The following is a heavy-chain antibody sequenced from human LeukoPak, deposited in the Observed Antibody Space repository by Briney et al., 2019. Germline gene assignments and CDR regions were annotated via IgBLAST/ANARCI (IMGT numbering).Heavy chain of an antibody. J-gene: IGHJ4*02. D-gene: IGHD5-18*01. CDR3: AVYSYGLGY. CDR2: ISWNSGSI. CDR1: GFTFDDYA. Sequence: GGSLRLSCAASGFTFDDYAMHWVRQAPGKSLEWVSGISWNSGSIGYADSVKGRFTISRDNAKNSLYLQMNSLRAEDTALYYCAVYSYGLGYWGQGTLVTVSS. V-gene: IGHV3-9*01.